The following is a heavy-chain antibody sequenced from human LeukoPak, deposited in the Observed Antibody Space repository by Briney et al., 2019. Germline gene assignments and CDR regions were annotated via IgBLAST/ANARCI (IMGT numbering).Heavy chain of an antibody. CDR1: GFTFSSYA. Sequence: GGSLRLSCAASGFTFSSYAMHWVRQAPGKGLEWVAVISYDGSNKYYADSVKGRFTISRDNSKNTLYLQMNSLRAEDTAVYYCTRAVAGGGAFDIWGQGTMATVSS. D-gene: IGHD6-19*01. CDR3: TRAVAGGGAFDI. V-gene: IGHV3-30-3*01. J-gene: IGHJ3*02. CDR2: ISYDGSNK.